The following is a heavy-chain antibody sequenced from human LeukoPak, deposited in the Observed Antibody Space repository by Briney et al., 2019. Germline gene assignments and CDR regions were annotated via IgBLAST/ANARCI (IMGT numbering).Heavy chain of an antibody. D-gene: IGHD2-15*01. CDR2: INHSGST. V-gene: IGHV4-34*01. CDR1: GGSFSGYY. J-gene: IGHJ3*02. CDR3: ARGLRLLPRRFDI. Sequence: KPSETLSLTCAVYGGSFSGYYWSWIRQPPGKGLVWIGEINHSGSTNYNPSLKSRLTISVDTSKNQFSLKLSSVTAADTAVYYCARGLRLLPRRFDIWGQGTMVTVSS.